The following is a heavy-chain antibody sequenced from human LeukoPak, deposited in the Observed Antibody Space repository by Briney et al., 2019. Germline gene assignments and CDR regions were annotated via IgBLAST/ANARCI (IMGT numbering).Heavy chain of an antibody. J-gene: IGHJ6*02. CDR3: ARHRGGSRGATYYGMDV. Sequence: GESLKISCKGSGYSFTSYWIGWVCQMPGKGLEWMGIIYPGDSDTRYSPSFQGQVTISADKSISTAYLQWSSLKASDTAMYYCARHRGGSRGATYYGMDVWGQGTTVTVSS. D-gene: IGHD2-15*01. CDR1: GYSFTSYW. V-gene: IGHV5-51*01. CDR2: IYPGDSDT.